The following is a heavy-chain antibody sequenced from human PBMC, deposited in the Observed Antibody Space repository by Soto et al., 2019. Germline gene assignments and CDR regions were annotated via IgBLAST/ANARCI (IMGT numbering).Heavy chain of an antibody. CDR1: GFTFSNYA. J-gene: IGHJ4*02. Sequence: PGGSLRLSCSVSGFTFSNYAMHWVRQAPGEGLKYVSGITSDGDSTYHADSVKGRFTISRDNSKNTLYLQMSSLRVEDTAIYYCVKGNQLLRYYFEFWGQGTLVTVS. D-gene: IGHD2-15*01. CDR3: VKGNQLLRYYFEF. V-gene: IGHV3-64D*06. CDR2: ITSDGDST.